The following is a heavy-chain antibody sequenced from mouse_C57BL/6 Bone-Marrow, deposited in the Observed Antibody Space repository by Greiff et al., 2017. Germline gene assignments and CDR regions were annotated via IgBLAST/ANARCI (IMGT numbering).Heavy chain of an antibody. CDR2: IYPGSGNT. CDR3: ADSYYYDSIYGWFAY. V-gene: IGHV1-76*01. D-gene: IGHD1-1*01. CDR1: GYTFTDYY. Sequence: QVQLQQSGAELVRPGASVKLSCKASGYTFTDYYITWVKQRPGQGLEWIARIYPGSGNTYYNEKFKGKATLTAEKSSSTAYMQLSSLTSEDSAVYFGADSYYYDSIYGWFAYWGQGTLVTVSA. J-gene: IGHJ3*01.